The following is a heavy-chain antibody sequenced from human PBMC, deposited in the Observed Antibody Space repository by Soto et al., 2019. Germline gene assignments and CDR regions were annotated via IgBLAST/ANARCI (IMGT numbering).Heavy chain of an antibody. CDR2: IYHSGTT. V-gene: IGHV4-38-2*01. CDR3: ARGGDFDY. CDR1: GYSISNGYY. J-gene: IGHJ4*02. Sequence: ASETLSLTCAVSGYSISNGYYRGWIRQPPGKGLEWIGSIYHSGTTYYNPSLNSRVTISVDTSKNQFSLKLISVTAADTAVYYCARGGDFDYWGQGTLVTVSS. D-gene: IGHD3-16*01.